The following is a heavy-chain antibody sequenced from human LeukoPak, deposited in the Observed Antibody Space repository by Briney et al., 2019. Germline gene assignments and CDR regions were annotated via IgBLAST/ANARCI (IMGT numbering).Heavy chain of an antibody. D-gene: IGHD6-6*01. V-gene: IGHV3-30*02. CDR1: GFTFSSYG. Sequence: PGGSLRLSCTASGFTFSSYGMHWVRQAPVKGLERVAFIRYEGSNKYYADSVQGRFTISRDNSKNTLYLQMNSLRAEDTAVYYCAKDGSIAAPYYYYYYMDVWGKGTTVTVSS. CDR2: IRYEGSNK. J-gene: IGHJ6*03. CDR3: AKDGSIAAPYYYYYYMDV.